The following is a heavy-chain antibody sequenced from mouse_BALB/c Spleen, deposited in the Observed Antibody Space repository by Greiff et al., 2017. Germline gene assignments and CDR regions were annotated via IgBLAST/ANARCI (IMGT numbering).Heavy chain of an antibody. CDR1: GFTFSSYA. V-gene: IGHV5-6-5*01. CDR3: ARETKGWFAY. CDR2: ISSGGST. J-gene: IGHJ3*01. Sequence: EVMLVESGGGLVKPGGSLKLSCAASGFTFSSYAMSWVRQTPEKRLEWVASISSGGSTYYPDSVKGRFTISRDNARNILYLQMSSLRSEDTAMYYCARETKGWFAYWGQGTLVTVSA.